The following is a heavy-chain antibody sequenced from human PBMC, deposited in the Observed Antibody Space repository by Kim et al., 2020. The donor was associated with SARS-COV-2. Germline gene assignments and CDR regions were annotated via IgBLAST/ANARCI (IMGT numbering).Heavy chain of an antibody. J-gene: IGHJ3*02. CDR2: IYYSGST. CDR1: GGSISSSSYY. CDR3: ARHHDSILPAEDAFDI. V-gene: IGHV4-39*01. Sequence: SETLSLTCTVSGGSISSSSYYWGWIRQPPGKGLEWIGSIYYSGSTYYNPSLKSRVTISVDTSKNQFSLKLSSVTAADTAVYYCARHHDSILPAEDAFDIWGQGTMVTVSS. D-gene: IGHD2-2*01.